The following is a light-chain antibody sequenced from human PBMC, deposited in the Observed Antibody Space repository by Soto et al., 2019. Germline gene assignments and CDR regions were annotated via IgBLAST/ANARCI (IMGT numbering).Light chain of an antibody. V-gene: IGKV3-11*01. J-gene: IGKJ4*01. CDR2: DAS. CDR3: QQRSNWPLT. CDR1: QSVSRY. Sequence: EIVLTQSPATLSLSPGERATLSCRASQSVSRYLAWYQQKPGQAPRLLIYDASNGATDIPARFSGSGSGTDFTLTISSLEPEDFAVYYCQQRSNWPLTFGGGTKVEIK.